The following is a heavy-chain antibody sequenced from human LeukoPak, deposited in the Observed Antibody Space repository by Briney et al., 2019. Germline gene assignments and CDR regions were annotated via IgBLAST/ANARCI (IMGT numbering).Heavy chain of an antibody. CDR2: IIPILGIA. V-gene: IGHV1-69*04. Sequence: ASVKVSCKASGGTFSSYAISWVRQAPGQGLEWMGRIIPILGIANYAQKFQSRVTITADKSTSTAYMELSSLRSEDTAVYYCARDTAYYYDSSGLLWGQGTLVTVSS. D-gene: IGHD3-22*01. CDR3: ARDTAYYYDSSGLL. CDR1: GGTFSSYA. J-gene: IGHJ4*02.